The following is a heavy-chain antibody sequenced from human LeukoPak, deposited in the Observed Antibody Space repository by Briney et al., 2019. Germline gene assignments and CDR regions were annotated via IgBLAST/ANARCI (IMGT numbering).Heavy chain of an antibody. CDR2: IIPIFGTA. D-gene: IGHD2-15*01. J-gene: IGHJ5*02. V-gene: IGHV1-69*05. Sequence: SVKVSCKASGGTFSSYAISWVRQAPGQGLEWMGRIIPIFGTANYAQKFQGRVTITTDESTSTAYMELSSLRSEGTAVYYCARVRFPRYCSGGSCYLWFDPWGQGTLVTVSS. CDR1: GGTFSSYA. CDR3: ARVRFPRYCSGGSCYLWFDP.